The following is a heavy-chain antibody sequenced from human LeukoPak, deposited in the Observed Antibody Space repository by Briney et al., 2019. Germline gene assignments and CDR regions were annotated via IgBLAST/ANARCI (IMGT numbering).Heavy chain of an antibody. CDR1: GFSVSNNY. J-gene: IGHJ4*02. D-gene: IGHD4-23*01. CDR3: ARGGGGGTPFDY. CDR2: IYSGGAT. V-gene: IGHV3-53*01. Sequence: GGSLRLSCAVSGFSVSNNYMSWVRQAPGKGLAWVSVIYSGGATYYADSVKGRFTISRDNSNNTLYLQMNSLRAEDTAVYYCARGGGGGTPFDYWGQGTLVTVSS.